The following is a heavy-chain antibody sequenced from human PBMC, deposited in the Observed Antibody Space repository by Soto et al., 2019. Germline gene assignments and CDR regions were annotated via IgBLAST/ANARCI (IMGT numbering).Heavy chain of an antibody. J-gene: IGHJ6*02. CDR2: IIPIFGTA. CDR1: GGTFSSYA. CDR3: ARAGSEYDFWSGYYGDYYYGMDV. D-gene: IGHD3-3*01. Sequence: SVKVSCKASGGTFSSYAISWVRQAPGQGLEWMGGIIPIFGTANYAQKFQGRVTITADESTSTAYMELSSLRSEDTAVYYCARAGSEYDFWSGYYGDYYYGMDVWGQGTTVTVSS. V-gene: IGHV1-69*13.